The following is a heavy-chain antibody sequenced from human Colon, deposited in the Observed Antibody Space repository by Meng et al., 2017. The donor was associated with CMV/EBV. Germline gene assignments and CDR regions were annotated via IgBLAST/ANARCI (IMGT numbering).Heavy chain of an antibody. CDR1: GVSVTSGAYH. Sequence: QGKLQGSGPGLVKPSETLSLTCIVSGVSVTSGAYHWSWIRQSPGKGLEWIGYIYDTGITIYNPSLKSRVTIFLETSKNQFSLNLNSMTTADTAVYYCAKSRSSTPGIVDDWGQGTLVTVSS. V-gene: IGHV4-61*08. CDR3: AKSRSSTPGIVDD. D-gene: IGHD2/OR15-2a*01. J-gene: IGHJ4*02. CDR2: IYDTGIT.